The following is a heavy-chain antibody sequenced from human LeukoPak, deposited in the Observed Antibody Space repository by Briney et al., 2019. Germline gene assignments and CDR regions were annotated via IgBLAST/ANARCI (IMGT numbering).Heavy chain of an antibody. CDR3: ARTKGWGINYYESGGYFVDY. J-gene: IGHJ4*02. CDR2: VFHSGST. Sequence: SGTLSLTCAVSGVSISSGNWWSWVRQPPGKGLQWIGEVFHSGSTNYNPSLKSRVTISVDNSKNQLSLTLTSVTAADTAVHYCARTKGWGINYYESGGYFVDYWGQGTLVTVAS. D-gene: IGHD3-22*01. CDR1: GVSISSGNW. V-gene: IGHV4-4*02.